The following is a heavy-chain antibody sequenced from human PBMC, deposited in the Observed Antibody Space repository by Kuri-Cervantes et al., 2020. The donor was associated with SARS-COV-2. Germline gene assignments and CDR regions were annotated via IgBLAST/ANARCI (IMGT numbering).Heavy chain of an antibody. V-gene: IGHV3-48*03. CDR3: ARDLNWNVNYYYGMDV. Sequence: GESLKISCAASGFTFSSYEMNWVRQAPGKGLEWVSYISSSGSTIYYADSVKGRFTISGDNAKNSLYLQMNSLRAEDTAVYYCARDLNWNVNYYYGMDVWGQGPTVTVSS. CDR2: ISSSGSTI. D-gene: IGHD1-1*01. J-gene: IGHJ6*02. CDR1: GFTFSSYE.